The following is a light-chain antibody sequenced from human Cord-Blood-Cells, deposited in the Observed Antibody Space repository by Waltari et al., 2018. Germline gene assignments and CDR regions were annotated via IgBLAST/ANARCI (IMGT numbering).Light chain of an antibody. V-gene: IGKV3-20*01. Sequence: EIVLTQSPGTLSLPPGERATLSCRASQSVSSSYLACYQQKPGQAPRLLIYGASSRATGIPDRFSGSGSGTDFTLTISRLEPEDFAVYYCQQYGSSPWTFGQGTKVEIK. CDR3: QQYGSSPWT. CDR1: QSVSSSY. J-gene: IGKJ1*01. CDR2: GAS.